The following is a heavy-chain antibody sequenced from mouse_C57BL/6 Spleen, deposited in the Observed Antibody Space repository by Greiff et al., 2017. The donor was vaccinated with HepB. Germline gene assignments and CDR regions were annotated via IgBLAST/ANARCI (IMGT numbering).Heavy chain of an antibody. D-gene: IGHD2-1*01. V-gene: IGHV1-80*01. J-gene: IGHJ1*03. CDR1: GYAFSSYW. Sequence: QVQLQQSGAELVKPGASVKISCKASGYAFSSYWMNWVKQRPGKGLGWIGQIYPGDGDTNYNGKFKGKATLTADKSSSTAYMQLSSLTSEAAAVYCCANQLLHWYFDVWGTGTTVTVSS. CDR3: ANQLLHWYFDV. CDR2: IYPGDGDT.